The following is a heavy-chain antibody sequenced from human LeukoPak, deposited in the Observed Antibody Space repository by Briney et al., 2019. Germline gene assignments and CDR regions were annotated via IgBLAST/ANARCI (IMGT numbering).Heavy chain of an antibody. CDR1: GYTFSRHG. CDR3: AKASLWFGESYYFDY. J-gene: IGHJ4*02. V-gene: IGHV3-33*06. D-gene: IGHD3-10*01. CDR2: VWYDGRNR. Sequence: GGSLRLSCAASGYTFSRHGIHWVRQAPGKGLEWVAVVWYDGRNRDYADSVKGRFTISKDNSNNMVFLQMDRLRAEDTAVYYCAKASLWFGESYYFDYWGQGTLVTVSS.